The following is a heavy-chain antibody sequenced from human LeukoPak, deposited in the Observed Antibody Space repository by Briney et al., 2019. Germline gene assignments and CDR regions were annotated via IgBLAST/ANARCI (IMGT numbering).Heavy chain of an antibody. D-gene: IGHD1-26*01. Sequence: PGGSLRLSCAASGFTFSSYAMSWGRQAPGKGLEWVSAISGSGGSTYYADCVKGRFTISRDNSKNTLYLQMNSLRAEDTAVYYCAKWGGSYGAFDIWGQGTMVTVSS. CDR3: AKWGGSYGAFDI. V-gene: IGHV3-23*01. CDR2: ISGSGGST. CDR1: GFTFSSYA. J-gene: IGHJ3*02.